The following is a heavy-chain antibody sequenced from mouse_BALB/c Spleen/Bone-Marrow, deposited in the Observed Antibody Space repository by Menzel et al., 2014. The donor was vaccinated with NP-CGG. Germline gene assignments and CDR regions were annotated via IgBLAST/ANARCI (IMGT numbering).Heavy chain of an antibody. CDR1: GYSFTGYY. V-gene: IGHV1-31*01. Sequence: VQLQQSGPELVKPGASVEISCKASGYSFTGYYMHWVKQSHGNSLDWIGYIYPYNGVSSYNQKFKGKATLTVDKSSSTAYMELRSLTSDDSAVHYCESRGEYFDVWGAGTTVTVSS. CDR3: ESRGEYFDV. CDR2: IYPYNGVS. J-gene: IGHJ1*01.